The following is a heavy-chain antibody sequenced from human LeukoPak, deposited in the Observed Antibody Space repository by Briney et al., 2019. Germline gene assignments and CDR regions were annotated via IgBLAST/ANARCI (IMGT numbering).Heavy chain of an antibody. J-gene: IGHJ4*02. CDR2: LSHDGSSR. CDR1: GFTFCASG. V-gene: IGHV3-30*18. Sequence: GGSLRLSCAASGFTFCASGMHWVRQAPGKGLEWVAVLSHDGSSRYYRDSVKGRFTISRDNSKNTLYLQMNSLRPEDTAVYFCAKTTFDYWGQGTLVTVSS. CDR3: AKTTFDY. D-gene: IGHD1-14*01.